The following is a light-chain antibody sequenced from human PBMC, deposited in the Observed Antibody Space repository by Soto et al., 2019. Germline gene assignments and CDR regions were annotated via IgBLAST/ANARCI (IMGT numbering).Light chain of an antibody. CDR3: QQYNNWPPWT. CDR2: GAS. J-gene: IGKJ1*01. Sequence: MTQSPATLSVSPGERVSLSCRASQSISTNLAWYQQKPGQAPRLLIYGASTRDTHIPDRFSGTGSETEFTLSVSSLQSEDFAVYYCQQYNNWPPWTFGQGTKVDIK. CDR1: QSISTN. V-gene: IGKV3-15*01.